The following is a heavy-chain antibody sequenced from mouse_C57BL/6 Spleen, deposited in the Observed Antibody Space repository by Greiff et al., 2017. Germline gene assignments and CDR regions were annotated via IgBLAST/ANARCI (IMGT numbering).Heavy chain of an antibody. J-gene: IGHJ1*03. CDR1: GYTFTSYW. CDR2: IDPSDSYT. CDR3: ARRGVIGGYWYFDV. Sequence: VQLQQPGAELVMPGASVKLSCKASGYTFTSYWMHWVKQRPGQGLEWIGEIDPSDSYTNYNQKFKGKSTLTVDKSSSTAYMQLSSLTSEDSAVYYGARRGVIGGYWYFDVWGTGTTVTVSS. D-gene: IGHD1-1*01. V-gene: IGHV1-69*01.